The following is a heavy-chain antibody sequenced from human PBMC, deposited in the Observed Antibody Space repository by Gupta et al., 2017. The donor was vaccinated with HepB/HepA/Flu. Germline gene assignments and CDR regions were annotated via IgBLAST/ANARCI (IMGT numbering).Heavy chain of an antibody. D-gene: IGHD1-26*01. V-gene: IGHV3-64*01. CDR2: ISSNGGGT. CDR3: ARGEAPDDY. CDR1: GFTFSSYP. Sequence: EVQLVEYGGGLVQPGGSLRLSCAASGFTFSSYPMHWVRQAPGKGLEYVSAISSNGGGTYYANSVKGRFTISRDNSKNTLYLQMGSLRAEDMAVYYCARGEAPDDYWGQGTLVTVSS. J-gene: IGHJ4*02.